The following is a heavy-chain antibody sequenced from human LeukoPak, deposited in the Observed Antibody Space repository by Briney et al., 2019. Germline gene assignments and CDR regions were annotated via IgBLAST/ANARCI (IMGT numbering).Heavy chain of an antibody. CDR3: ARAGYYYDSSGPGY. CDR2: ISNDGTEK. Sequence: GGSLRLSCGASGFTFNSYNMHWVRQAPGKGLEWVAVISNDGTEKYYADSVKGRFTISRDNSKNTLYLQMDSLRTEDTAVYYCARAGYYYDSSGPGYWGQGTLVTVSS. J-gene: IGHJ4*02. V-gene: IGHV3-30-3*01. CDR1: GFTFNSYN. D-gene: IGHD3-22*01.